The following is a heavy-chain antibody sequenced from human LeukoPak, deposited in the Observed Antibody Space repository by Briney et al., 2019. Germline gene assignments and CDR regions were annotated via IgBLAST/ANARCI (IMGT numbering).Heavy chain of an antibody. CDR1: GFTFSSYW. CDR3: ARHTVTTYPYYYYYYGMDV. Sequence: GGSLRLSCAASGFTFSSYWMSWVRQAQGKGLEWVANIKQDGSEKYYVDSVKGRFTISRDNAKNSLYLQMNSLRAEDTAVYYCARHTVTTYPYYYYYYGMDVWGQGTTVTVSS. D-gene: IGHD4-17*01. V-gene: IGHV3-7*01. CDR2: IKQDGSEK. J-gene: IGHJ6*02.